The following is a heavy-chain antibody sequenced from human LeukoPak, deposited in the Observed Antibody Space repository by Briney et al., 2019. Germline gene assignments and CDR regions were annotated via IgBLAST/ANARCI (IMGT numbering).Heavy chain of an antibody. J-gene: IGHJ4*02. D-gene: IGHD3/OR15-3a*01. CDR1: GGSISSGGYY. CDR2: IYYSGST. CDR3: AREDWVSPGTFDY. V-gene: IGHV4-31*03. Sequence: SETLSLTCTVSGGSISSGGYYWSWIRQHPGKGLEWIGYIYYSGSTYYNPSLKSRVTISVDTSKNQFSLKLSSVTAADTAVYYCAREDWVSPGTFDYWGQGTLVTVSS.